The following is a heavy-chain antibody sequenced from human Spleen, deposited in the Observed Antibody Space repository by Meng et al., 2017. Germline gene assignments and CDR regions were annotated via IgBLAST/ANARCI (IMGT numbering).Heavy chain of an antibody. V-gene: IGHV3-23*01. CDR2: ISISGQRT. J-gene: IGHJ4*02. CDR1: GFYFSNAW. Sequence: GESLKISCAASGFYFSNAWMSWVRQAPGKGLEWVSAISISGQRTYYADSVKGRFTISRDNSKNMLYLQMTSLRVEDTAVYYCAKEIRPNDYWGQGTRVTVSS. CDR3: AKEIRPNDY.